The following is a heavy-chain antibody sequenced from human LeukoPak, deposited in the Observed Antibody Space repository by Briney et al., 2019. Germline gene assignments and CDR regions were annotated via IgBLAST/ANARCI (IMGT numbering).Heavy chain of an antibody. CDR3: ARELLLYLAPGYYYYGIDV. Sequence: SVKVSCKASGGTFSSYAISWVRQAPGQGLEWMGRIIPILGIANYAQKFQGRVTITADKSTSTAYMELSSLRSEDTAVYYCARELLLYLAPGYYYYGIDVWGQGTTVTGS. V-gene: IGHV1-69*04. D-gene: IGHD2-8*01. J-gene: IGHJ6*02. CDR2: IIPILGIA. CDR1: GGTFSSYA.